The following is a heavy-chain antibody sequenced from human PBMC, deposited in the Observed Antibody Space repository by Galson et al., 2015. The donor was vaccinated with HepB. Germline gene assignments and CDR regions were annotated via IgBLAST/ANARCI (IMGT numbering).Heavy chain of an antibody. CDR3: ARDLGYCSSTSCYIGVDY. CDR1: GGTFSSYA. V-gene: IGHV1-69*13. D-gene: IGHD2-2*02. CDR2: IIPIFGTA. Sequence: SVKVSCKASGGTFSSYAISWVRQAPGQGLEWMGGIIPIFGTANYAQKFQGRVTITANESTSTAYMELSSLRSEDTAVYYCARDLGYCSSTSCYIGVDYWGQGTLVTVSS. J-gene: IGHJ4*02.